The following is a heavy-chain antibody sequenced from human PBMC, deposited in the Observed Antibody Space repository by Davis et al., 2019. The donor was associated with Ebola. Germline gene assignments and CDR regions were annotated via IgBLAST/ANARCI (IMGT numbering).Heavy chain of an antibody. V-gene: IGHV1-69*13. CDR1: GGTFSSYA. CDR2: IIPIFGTA. D-gene: IGHD6-19*01. J-gene: IGHJ6*02. CDR3: ARGFEQWLAYYYYGMDV. Sequence: SVKVSCKASGGTFSSYAISWVRQAPGQGLEWMGGIIPIFGTANYAQKFQGRVTITADESTSTAYMELSSLRSEDTAVYYCARGFEQWLAYYYYGMDVWGQGTTVTVSS.